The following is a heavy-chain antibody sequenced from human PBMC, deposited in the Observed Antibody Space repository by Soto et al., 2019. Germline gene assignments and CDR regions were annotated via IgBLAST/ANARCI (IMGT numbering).Heavy chain of an antibody. J-gene: IGHJ6*02. CDR3: AREGLTGTIGLYYYYGMDV. CDR2: IYYSGST. V-gene: IGHV4-59*01. D-gene: IGHD1-7*01. CDR1: GGSISSYY. Sequence: QVQLQESGPGLVKPSETLSLTCTVSGGSISSYYWSWIRQPPGKGLEWIGYIYYSGSTNYNPSLKRRVTISVDTSRKQCSLKLSSVTAADTAVYYCAREGLTGTIGLYYYYGMDVWGQGTTVTVSS.